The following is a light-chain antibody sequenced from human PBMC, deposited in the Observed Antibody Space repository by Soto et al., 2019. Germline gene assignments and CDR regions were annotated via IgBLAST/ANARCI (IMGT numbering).Light chain of an antibody. V-gene: IGKV1-39*01. CDR1: QSLSTY. Sequence: DIQMTQSPSSLSASVGDRVTITCRASQSLSTYLNWYQQKPGKAPKLLIYAASSLQSGVPSRFSGSGSGTDFTLTISSLHPEDFATYYCQQSYSTLTFGPGTKVDIK. CDR3: QQSYSTLT. J-gene: IGKJ3*01. CDR2: AAS.